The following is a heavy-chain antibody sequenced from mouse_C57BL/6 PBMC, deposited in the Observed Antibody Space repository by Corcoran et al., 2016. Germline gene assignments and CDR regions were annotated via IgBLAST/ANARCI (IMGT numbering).Heavy chain of an antibody. CDR3: ARGYYGGPYYFDY. D-gene: IGHD1-1*01. CDR2: INPNNGGT. V-gene: IGHV1-26*01. CDR1: GYTFTDYY. Sequence: EVQLQQSGPELVKPGASVKISCKASGYTFTDYYMNWVKQSHGKSLEWIGDINPNNGGTSYNQKFKGKATLTVDKSSSTAYMELRSLTSEDSAVYYCARGYYGGPYYFDYWGQGTTLTVSS. J-gene: IGHJ2*01.